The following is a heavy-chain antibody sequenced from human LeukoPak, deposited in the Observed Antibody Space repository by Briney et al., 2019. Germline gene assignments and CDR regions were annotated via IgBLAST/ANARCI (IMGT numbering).Heavy chain of an antibody. CDR3: ARGPTSITIFGVVIHDEAFDY. D-gene: IGHD3-3*01. J-gene: IGHJ4*02. CDR1: GGSFSGYY. CDR2: INHSGST. V-gene: IGHV4-34*01. Sequence: KPSETLSLTCAVYGGSFSGYYWSWIRQPPGKGLEWIGEINHSGSTNYNPSLKSRVTISVDTSKNQFSLKLSFVTAADTAVYYCARGPTSITIFGVVIHDEAFDYWGQGTLVTVSS.